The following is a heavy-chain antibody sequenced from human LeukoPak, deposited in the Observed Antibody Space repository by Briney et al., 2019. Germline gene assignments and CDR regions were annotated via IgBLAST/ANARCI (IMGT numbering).Heavy chain of an antibody. J-gene: IGHJ4*02. CDR3: ARTGYGDYGGDFDY. Sequence: GGSLRLSCAASGFTFSIHNMDWVRQAPGKGLEWISYISSGGDATHYADSVKGRFTISRDNSKNTLYLQMNSLRAEDTAVYYCARTGYGDYGGDFDYWGQGTLVTVSS. CDR2: ISSGGDAT. CDR1: GFTFSIHN. V-gene: IGHV3-48*01. D-gene: IGHD4-17*01.